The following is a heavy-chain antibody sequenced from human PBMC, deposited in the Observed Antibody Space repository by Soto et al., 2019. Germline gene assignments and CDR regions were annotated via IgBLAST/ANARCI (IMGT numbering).Heavy chain of an antibody. Sequence: GASVKVSCKASGYTFTSYGINWVRQATGQGLEWMGWMNPNSGNTGYAQKFQGRVTMTRNTSISTAYMELSSLRSEDTAVYYCARVEGTYYDFWSGYYRIGKEYYFDYWGQGTLVTVSS. D-gene: IGHD3-3*01. V-gene: IGHV1-8*01. J-gene: IGHJ4*02. CDR2: MNPNSGNT. CDR1: GYTFTSYG. CDR3: ARVEGTYYDFWSGYYRIGKEYYFDY.